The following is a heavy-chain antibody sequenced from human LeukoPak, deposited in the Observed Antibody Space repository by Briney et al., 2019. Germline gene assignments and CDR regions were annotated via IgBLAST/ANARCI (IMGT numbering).Heavy chain of an antibody. V-gene: IGHV4-59*01. D-gene: IGHD6-19*01. Sequence: SETLSLTCTVSGGSISSYYWSWIRQPPGKGLEWIGYIYYSGSTNYNPSLKSRVTISVDTSKNQFSLKLSSVTAADTAVYYCARDWRRSSGWYQGSWFDPWGQGTLATVSS. CDR1: GGSISSYY. J-gene: IGHJ5*02. CDR3: ARDWRRSSGWYQGSWFDP. CDR2: IYYSGST.